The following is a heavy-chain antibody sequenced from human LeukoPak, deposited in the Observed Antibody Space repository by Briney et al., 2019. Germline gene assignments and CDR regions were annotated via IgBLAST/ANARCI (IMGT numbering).Heavy chain of an antibody. D-gene: IGHD5-18*01. J-gene: IGHJ4*02. CDR1: GGSISSGGYS. CDR2: IYYSGST. CDR3: ANHDYKGYSYGLKQGIL. V-gene: IGHV4-39*07. Sequence: SETLSLTCAVSGGSISSGGYSWGWIRQPPGKGLEWIGSIYYSGSTYYNPSLKSRVTISVDTSKNQFSLKLSSVTAADTAVYYCANHDYKGYSYGLKQGILWGQGTLVTVSS.